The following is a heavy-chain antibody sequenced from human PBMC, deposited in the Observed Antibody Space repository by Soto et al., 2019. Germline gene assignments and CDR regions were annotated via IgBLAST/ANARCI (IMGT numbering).Heavy chain of an antibody. CDR3: ARLRGEAVAGTVLYGMNV. J-gene: IGHJ6*02. D-gene: IGHD6-19*01. Sequence: GEPLKISCKGSGYSFTIYWIGWVRQMPWKGLEWMGIIYPGHSGTRYSPSFQGQVTISADTSISTAYLQWSSLKASDSAMYYCARLRGEAVAGTVLYGMNVWGQGTSVPVSS. CDR1: GYSFTIYW. CDR2: IYPGHSGT. V-gene: IGHV5-51*01.